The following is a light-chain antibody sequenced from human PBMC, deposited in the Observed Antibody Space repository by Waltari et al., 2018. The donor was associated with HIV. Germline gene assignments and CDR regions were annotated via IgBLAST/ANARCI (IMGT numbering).Light chain of an antibody. V-gene: IGLV1-44*01. CDR3: AAWDDSLNGVV. CDR2: NNN. Sequence: QSVLTQPPSASGTPGQRVTISCSGSSSNIGSNTVSWYQQLPGTAPKLLIYNNNERPSGVPARFSGSTSGTSASLAISGLQSESEADYYCAAWDDSLNGVVFGGGTKLTVL. J-gene: IGLJ2*01. CDR1: SSNIGSNT.